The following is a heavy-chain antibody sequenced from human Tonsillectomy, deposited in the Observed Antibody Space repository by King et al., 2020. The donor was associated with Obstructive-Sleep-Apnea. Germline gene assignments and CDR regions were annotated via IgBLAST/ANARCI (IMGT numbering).Heavy chain of an antibody. CDR3: ATGGGDFNGEDYYGMDV. Sequence: QLVESGPEVKKPGTSVKVSCKASGFTFTRSAVQWVRQARGQRLEWIGWIVVGSGNTNYAQTFQERVTISRDMSTSTAYMELSSLTSEDTAVYYCATGGGDFNGEDYYGMDVWGQGTTVTVSS. V-gene: IGHV1-58*01. CDR1: GFTFTRSA. D-gene: IGHD2-8*01. CDR2: IVVGSGNT. J-gene: IGHJ6*02.